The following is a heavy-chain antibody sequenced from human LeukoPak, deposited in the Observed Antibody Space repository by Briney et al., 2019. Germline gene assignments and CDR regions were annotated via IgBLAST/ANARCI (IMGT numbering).Heavy chain of an antibody. V-gene: IGHV4-38-2*02. J-gene: IGHJ6*03. CDR2: IYHSGST. D-gene: IGHD3-22*01. CDR3: ARVPYDSGPYYYYYMDV. CDR1: GYSISSGYY. Sequence: PSETLSLTCTVSGYSISSGYYWGWIRQPPGKGLEWIGSIYHSGSTYYNPSLKSRVTISVDTSKNQFSLKLSSVTAADTAVYYCARVPYDSGPYYYYYMDVWGKGTTVTVSS.